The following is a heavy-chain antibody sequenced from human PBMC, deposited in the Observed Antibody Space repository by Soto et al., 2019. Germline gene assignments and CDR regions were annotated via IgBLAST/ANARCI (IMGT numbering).Heavy chain of an antibody. J-gene: IGHJ5*01. CDR3: ARGTTDSGKNWFDS. V-gene: IGHV4-4*07. CDR1: GGSMSTYY. D-gene: IGHD1-1*01. Sequence: SETLSLTSTVSGGSMSTYYWRWIRQPAGKGLQWIGRMFSSGSTNYDPSLKSRVSMSLDTSKNQFSLYLRSVTAADTAVYYCARGTTDSGKNWFDSWGQGTPVTVSS. CDR2: MFSSGST.